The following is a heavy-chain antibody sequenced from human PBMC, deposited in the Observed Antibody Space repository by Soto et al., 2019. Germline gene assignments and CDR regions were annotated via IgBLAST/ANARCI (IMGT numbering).Heavy chain of an antibody. D-gene: IGHD3-22*01. Sequence: ESGGGVVQPGRSLRLSCAASGFTFSSYGMHWVRQAPGKGLEWVAVIWYDGSNKYYADSVKGRFTISRDNSKNTLYLQMNSLRAEDTAVYYCARDLHYYYDSSGYPGGYWGQGTLVTVSS. J-gene: IGHJ4*02. V-gene: IGHV3-33*01. CDR3: ARDLHYYYDSSGYPGGY. CDR1: GFTFSSYG. CDR2: IWYDGSNK.